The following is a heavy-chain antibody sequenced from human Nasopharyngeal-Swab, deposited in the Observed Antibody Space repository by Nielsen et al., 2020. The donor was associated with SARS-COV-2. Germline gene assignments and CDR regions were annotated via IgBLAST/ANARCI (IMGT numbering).Heavy chain of an antibody. CDR1: RFTFSSYS. J-gene: IGHJ6*02. Sequence: GESLKISCAASRFTFSSYSMNWVRQAPGKGLEWVSSISSSSSYIYYADSVKGRFTISRDNAKNSLYLQMNSLRAEDTAVYYCACGPLGAGRHDYYYYYGMDVWGQGTTVTVSS. V-gene: IGHV3-21*01. CDR3: ACGPLGAGRHDYYYYYGMDV. D-gene: IGHD3-3*01. CDR2: ISSSSSYI.